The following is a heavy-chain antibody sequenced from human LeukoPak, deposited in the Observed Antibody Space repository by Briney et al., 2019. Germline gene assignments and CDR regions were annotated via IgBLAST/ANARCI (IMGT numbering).Heavy chain of an antibody. J-gene: IGHJ3*02. D-gene: IGHD4-17*01. CDR2: IYSSGST. CDR1: GGSISSYY. CDR3: AGSTVTTYQDAFDI. V-gene: IGHV4-4*07. Sequence: SETLSLTCTVSGGSISSYYWSWIRQPAGKGLEWIGRIYSSGSTNYNPSLKSRVTMSVDTSKNQFFLKLSSVTAADTAVYYCAGSTVTTYQDAFDIWGQGTMVTVSS.